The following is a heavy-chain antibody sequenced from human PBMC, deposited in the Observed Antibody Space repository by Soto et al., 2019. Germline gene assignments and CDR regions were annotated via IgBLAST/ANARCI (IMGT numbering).Heavy chain of an antibody. CDR1: GFTFGLYA. Sequence: EVHLLESGGGLLQPGGSLRLSCAASGFTFGLYAMNWVRQAPGKGLEWVSAISGAGGTTYYTDSAKGRFTISRDNSKDTRYLQMNSLRAEDTAVYYCAKLSDSSGWGIDYWGQGILVTVSS. V-gene: IGHV3-23*01. D-gene: IGHD6-19*01. J-gene: IGHJ4*02. CDR2: ISGAGGTT. CDR3: AKLSDSSGWGIDY.